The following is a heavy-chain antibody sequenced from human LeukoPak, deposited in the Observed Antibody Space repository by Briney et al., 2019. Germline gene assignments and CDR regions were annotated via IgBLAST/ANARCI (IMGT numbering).Heavy chain of an antibody. V-gene: IGHV4-4*07. D-gene: IGHD3-10*01. CDR2: IYTSGST. Sequence: SETLSLTCPVSGGSISSYYWSWIRQPAGKGLEWIGRIYTSGSTNYNPSLKSRVTMSVDTSKNQFSLKLTSVTAADTAVYYCARDRYGSVSYYKSWFDPWGQGTLVTVSS. J-gene: IGHJ5*02. CDR1: GGSISSYY. CDR3: ARDRYGSVSYYKSWFDP.